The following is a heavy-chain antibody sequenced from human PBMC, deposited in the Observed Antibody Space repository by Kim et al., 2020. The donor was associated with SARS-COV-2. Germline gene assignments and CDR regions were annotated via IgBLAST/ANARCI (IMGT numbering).Heavy chain of an antibody. Sequence: VGSLRLSCAASGFTVSSNYMSWVRQAPGKGLEWVSVIYSGGSTYYADSVKGRFTISRDNSKNTLYLQMNSLRAEDTAVYYCARDLPEMANYWGQGTLVTVSS. D-gene: IGHD5-12*01. J-gene: IGHJ4*02. CDR1: GFTVSSNY. CDR2: IYSGGST. CDR3: ARDLPEMANY. V-gene: IGHV3-53*01.